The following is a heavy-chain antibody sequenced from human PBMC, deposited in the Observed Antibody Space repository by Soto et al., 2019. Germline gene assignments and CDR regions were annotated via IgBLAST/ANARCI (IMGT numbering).Heavy chain of an antibody. Sequence: PSETLSLTCTVTGASVINDYWNWIRQPPGKGLEWIGFVYDSGSTSYNSSLKSRLTISVDTSKNQFSLKLSSVTAADTAVYYCARATVTGAFDIWGQGTMVTVSS. CDR1: GASVINDY. CDR3: ARATVTGAFDI. D-gene: IGHD4-17*01. CDR2: VYDSGST. J-gene: IGHJ3*02. V-gene: IGHV4-59*08.